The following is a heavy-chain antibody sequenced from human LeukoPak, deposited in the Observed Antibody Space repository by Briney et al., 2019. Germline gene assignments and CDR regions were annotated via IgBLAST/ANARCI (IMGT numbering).Heavy chain of an antibody. V-gene: IGHV3-11*01. J-gene: IGHJ5*02. CDR2: IGTRGNDI. Sequence: GGSLRLSCTASGFTFRDFHMSWIRQTPRKGLEWISSIGTRGNDIFFADSVKGRFIISRDNAKNSMYLQMNSLRAEDTAVYYCARLFGIQLGGRTGWFDPWGLGTLVTVSS. CDR1: GFTFRDFH. CDR3: ARLFGIQLGGRTGWFDP. D-gene: IGHD3-16*01.